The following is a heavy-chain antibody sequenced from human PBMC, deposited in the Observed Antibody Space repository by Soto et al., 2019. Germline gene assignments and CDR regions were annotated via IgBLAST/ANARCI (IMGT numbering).Heavy chain of an antibody. CDR3: AREKTRTGIAVAAPRDAFDI. D-gene: IGHD6-19*01. Sequence: GSLRLSCAAPGFTFSSYWMHWVRQAPGKGLVWVSRINSDGSSTSYADSVKGRFTISRDNAKNTLYLQMNSLRAEDTAVYYCAREKTRTGIAVAAPRDAFDIWGQGTMVTVSS. CDR1: GFTFSSYW. J-gene: IGHJ3*02. CDR2: INSDGSST. V-gene: IGHV3-74*01.